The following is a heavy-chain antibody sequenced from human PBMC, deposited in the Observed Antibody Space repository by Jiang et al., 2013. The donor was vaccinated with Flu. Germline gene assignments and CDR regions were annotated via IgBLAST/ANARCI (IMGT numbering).Heavy chain of an antibody. Sequence: GAEVKKPGASVKVSCKASGYTFTSYGISWVRQAPGQGLEWMGWISAYNGNTNYAQKLQGRVTMTTDTSTSTAYMELRSLRSDDTAVYYCAREKYDFWSGYFGYDYYYGMDVWGQGTTVTVSS. CDR1: GYTFTSYG. J-gene: IGHJ6*02. V-gene: IGHV1-18*01. CDR3: AREKYDFWSGYFGYDYYYGMDV. D-gene: IGHD3-3*01. CDR2: ISAYNGNT.